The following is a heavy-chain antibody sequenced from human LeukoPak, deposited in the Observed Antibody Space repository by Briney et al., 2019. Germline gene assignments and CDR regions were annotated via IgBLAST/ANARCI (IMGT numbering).Heavy chain of an antibody. D-gene: IGHD3-3*01. Sequence: GASVKVSCKASGYTFTGYYMHWVRQAPGQGLEWMGWINPNSGGTNYAQKFQGGVTMTRDTSISTAYMELSRLRSDDTAVYYCARGVRIFGVVTWDYWGQGTLVTVSS. CDR3: ARGVRIFGVVTWDY. CDR1: GYTFTGYY. V-gene: IGHV1-2*02. J-gene: IGHJ4*02. CDR2: INPNSGGT.